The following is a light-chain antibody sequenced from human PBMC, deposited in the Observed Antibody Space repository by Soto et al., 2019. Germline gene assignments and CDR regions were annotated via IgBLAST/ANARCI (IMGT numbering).Light chain of an antibody. CDR3: QQRSNWPLIT. CDR2: DVS. CDR1: QGIGDT. J-gene: IGKJ5*01. Sequence: EVVMRQSPATLSVSPGEGATLSCRASQGIGDTLAWYQHKPGQTPRLLIYDVSNRATGIPARFSGSGSGTDFTLTISSLEPEDFAVYYCQQRSNWPLITFGQGTRLEIK. V-gene: IGKV3-11*01.